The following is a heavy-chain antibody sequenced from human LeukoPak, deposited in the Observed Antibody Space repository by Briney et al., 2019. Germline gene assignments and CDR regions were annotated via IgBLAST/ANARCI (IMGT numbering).Heavy chain of an antibody. V-gene: IGHV1-18*01. CDR3: ARTHYDFWSGYYSDWFDP. Sequence: KXSXXAXXXXFTXYGISWVRQAPXQGXEWMGWISAYNGNTNYAQKLQGRVTMSTDTSTSTAYMELRSLRSDDTAVYYCARTHYDFWSGYYSDWFDPWGQGTLVTVSS. J-gene: IGHJ5*02. CDR2: ISAYNGNT. CDR1: XXXFTXYG. D-gene: IGHD3-3*01.